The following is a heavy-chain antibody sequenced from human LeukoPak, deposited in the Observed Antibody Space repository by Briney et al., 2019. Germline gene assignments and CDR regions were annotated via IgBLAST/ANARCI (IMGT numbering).Heavy chain of an antibody. CDR1: GGSISTSNYY. D-gene: IGHD3-22*01. Sequence: SETLSLTCTVSGGSISTSNYYWGWIRQPPGKGLEWIGNIFYSGSTYYSPSLKSRVTISVDTSKNQFSLKVRSVTAADTAVYYCARTMNYYDTKAYYFDYWGQGTLVTVSS. CDR3: ARTMNYYDTKAYYFDY. J-gene: IGHJ4*02. CDR2: IFYSGST. V-gene: IGHV4-39*07.